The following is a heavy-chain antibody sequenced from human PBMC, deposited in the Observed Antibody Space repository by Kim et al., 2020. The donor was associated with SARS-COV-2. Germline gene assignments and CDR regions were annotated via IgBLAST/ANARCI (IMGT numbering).Heavy chain of an antibody. CDR1: GFTFSAYD. CDR2: ISNSSTST. CDR3: VRDRMGGAFDM. D-gene: IGHD3-16*01. J-gene: IGHJ3*02. Sequence: GGSLRLSCAASGFTFSAYDMNWVRQAPGKGLEWLSCISNSSTSTYYADSVEGRFTISRDNAKKSLFLQMNSLRDEDTAIYYCVRDRMGGAFDMWGHGIMVTVSS. V-gene: IGHV3-48*02.